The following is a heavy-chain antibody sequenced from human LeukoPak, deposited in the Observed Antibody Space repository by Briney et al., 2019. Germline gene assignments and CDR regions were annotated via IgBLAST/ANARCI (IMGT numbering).Heavy chain of an antibody. CDR1: GFTFSNAW. CDR3: AKTVKSPLFWSGYSDY. D-gene: IGHD3-3*01. J-gene: IGHJ4*02. V-gene: IGHV3-15*01. Sequence: GGSLRLSCAASGFTFSNAWMSWVRQAPGKGLEWVGRIKSKTDGGTTDYAAPVKGRFTISRDDSQNTLYLQMNSLRAEDTAVYYCAKTVKSPLFWSGYSDYWGQGTLVTVSS. CDR2: IKSKTDGGTT.